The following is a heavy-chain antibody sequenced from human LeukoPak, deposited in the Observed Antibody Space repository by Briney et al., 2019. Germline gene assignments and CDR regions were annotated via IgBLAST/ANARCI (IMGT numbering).Heavy chain of an antibody. Sequence: SETLSLTCSVSGDSISRGDHYWSWIRQPPGKGLEWIGSIYYSGTTYYNPSLKSRVTISVDTSKNQFSLKLSSVTAADTAVYYCASDCSSTSCQFDYWGQGTLVTVSS. D-gene: IGHD2-2*01. CDR1: GDSISRGDHY. V-gene: IGHV4-39*07. CDR2: IYYSGTT. CDR3: ASDCSSTSCQFDY. J-gene: IGHJ4*02.